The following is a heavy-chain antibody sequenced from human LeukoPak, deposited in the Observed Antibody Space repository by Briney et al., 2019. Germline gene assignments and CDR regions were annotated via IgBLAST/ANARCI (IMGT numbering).Heavy chain of an antibody. J-gene: IGHJ2*01. D-gene: IGHD6-13*01. Sequence: SETLSLTCTVSGGSFSSSSYDWSWIRQPAGKGLEWIGRIYTSGSPNYNPSLKSRVTMSVDTSKNQFSLKLSSVTAADTAVYYCARLTSSWYQDWYFDLWGRGTLVTVSS. V-gene: IGHV4-61*02. CDR3: ARLTSSWYQDWYFDL. CDR2: IYTSGSP. CDR1: GGSFSSSSYD.